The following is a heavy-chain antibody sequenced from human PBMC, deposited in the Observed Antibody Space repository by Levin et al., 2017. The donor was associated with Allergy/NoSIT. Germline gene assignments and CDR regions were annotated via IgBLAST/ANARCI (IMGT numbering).Heavy chain of an antibody. CDR3: TKDGYRSGWDSYFDS. V-gene: IGHV3-7*01. J-gene: IGHJ4*02. Sequence: GGSLRLSCAASGFTFSNYWMSWVRQAPGKGLEWVANMNQDGSEKNYVDSVKGRFTIFRDNAKNLLYLQMGSLRADDTAVYYRTKDGYRSGWDSYFDSWGQGTLVTVSS. CDR1: GFTFSNYW. D-gene: IGHD6-19*01. CDR2: MNQDGSEK.